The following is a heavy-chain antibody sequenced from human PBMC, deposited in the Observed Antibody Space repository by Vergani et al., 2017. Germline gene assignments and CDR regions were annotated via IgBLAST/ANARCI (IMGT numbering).Heavy chain of an antibody. CDR1: GGSFSGYY. Sequence: QVQLQQWGAGLLKPSETLSLTCAVYGGSFSGYYWSWIRQPPGKGLEWIGEINHSGSTNYNPSLKSRVTISVDTSKNQFSLKLSSVTAADTAVYYCARGPQTPRRYYDGSGSYYNLPGGYYFDYWGQGTLVTVSS. CDR2: INHSGST. V-gene: IGHV4-34*01. CDR3: ARGPQTPRRYYDGSGSYYNLPGGYYFDY. J-gene: IGHJ4*02. D-gene: IGHD3-10*01.